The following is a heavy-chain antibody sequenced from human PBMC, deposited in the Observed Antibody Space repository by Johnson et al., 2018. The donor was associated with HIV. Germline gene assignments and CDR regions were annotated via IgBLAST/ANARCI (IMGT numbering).Heavy chain of an antibody. D-gene: IGHD3-10*01. CDR3: ASFGELGPDAFDI. J-gene: IGHJ3*02. V-gene: IGHV3-30-3*01. CDR1: GFTFSDYY. Sequence: QVQLVESGGGLVKPGGSLRLSCAASGFTFSDYYMSWIRQAPGKGLEWVAVISYDGSNKYYADSVKGRFTISRDNSKNTLYLQMNSLRAEDTAVYYCASFGELGPDAFDIWGQGTMVTVSS. CDR2: ISYDGSNK.